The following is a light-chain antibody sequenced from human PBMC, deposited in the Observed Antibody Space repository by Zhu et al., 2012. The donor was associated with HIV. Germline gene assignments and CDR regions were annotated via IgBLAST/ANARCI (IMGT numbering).Light chain of an antibody. V-gene: IGKV3-11*01. Sequence: EIVLTQSPVTLSLSPGERAILSCRASQTVHNSVSWYQQKPGQSPRLLIFDASNRATGVPARFRGGGSGTDFTLTVNSVQSEDFGDYFCQQYEEWPRTFGQGTKV. CDR3: QQYEEWPRT. J-gene: IGKJ1*01. CDR1: QTVHNS. CDR2: DAS.